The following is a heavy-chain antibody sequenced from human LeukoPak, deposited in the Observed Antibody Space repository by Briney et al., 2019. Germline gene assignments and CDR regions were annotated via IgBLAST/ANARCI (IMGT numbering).Heavy chain of an antibody. D-gene: IGHD5-18*01. CDR2: ISSSSSYI. CDR1: GFTFSSYS. Sequence: GGSLRLSCAASGFTFSSYSMNWVRQAPGKGLEWVSSISSSSSYIYYADSVKGRFTISRDNAKNSLYLQMNSLRAEDTAVYYCAKGRGYSYGEGLDYWGQGTLVTVSS. V-gene: IGHV3-21*04. J-gene: IGHJ4*02. CDR3: AKGRGYSYGEGLDY.